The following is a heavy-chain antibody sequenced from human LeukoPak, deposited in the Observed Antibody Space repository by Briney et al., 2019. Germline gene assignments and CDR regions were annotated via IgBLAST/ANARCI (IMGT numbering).Heavy chain of an antibody. V-gene: IGHV1-2*06. D-gene: IGHD3-22*01. J-gene: IGHJ5*02. Sequence: GASVKVSCKASGYTFIDYYMHWVRQAPGQGLEWMGRINPSSGGTNYARKFQGRVTMTRDTSISTAYMELSRLRSDDTAVYYCARDDNSGYYSGPWGQGTLVTVSS. CDR1: GYTFIDYY. CDR3: ARDDNSGYYSGP. CDR2: INPSSGGT.